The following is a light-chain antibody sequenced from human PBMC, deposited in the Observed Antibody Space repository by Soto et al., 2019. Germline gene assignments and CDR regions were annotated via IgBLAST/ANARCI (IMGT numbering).Light chain of an antibody. V-gene: IGKV1-33*01. CDR1: RDIGKY. CDR2: DAS. CDR3: QRYDSLPPT. Sequence: DIQMTQSPSSLSASVGDRVTITCQASRDIGKYLNWFQEKPGKAPKLLIYDASNLQTEVPSRFSGSGSGTDFTFTISSLQPEDFATYYCQRYDSLPPTFGQGTRLEIK. J-gene: IGKJ5*01.